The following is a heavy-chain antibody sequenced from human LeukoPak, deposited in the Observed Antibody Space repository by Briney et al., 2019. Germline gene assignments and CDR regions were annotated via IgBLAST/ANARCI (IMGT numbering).Heavy chain of an antibody. CDR2: IIPIFGTA. J-gene: IGHJ4*02. Sequence: GASVKVSXKASGGTFSSYAISWVRQAPGQGLEWMGGIIPIFGTANYAQKFQGRVTITADESTSTAYMELSSLRSEDTAVYYCASSKRWSGYYLSAGDYWGQGTLVTVSS. CDR3: ASSKRWSGYYLSAGDY. D-gene: IGHD3-3*01. V-gene: IGHV1-69*13. CDR1: GGTFSSYA.